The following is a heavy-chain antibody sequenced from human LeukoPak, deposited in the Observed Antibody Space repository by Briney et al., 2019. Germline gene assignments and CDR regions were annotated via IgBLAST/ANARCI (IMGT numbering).Heavy chain of an antibody. CDR1: GFTFSSYA. J-gene: IGHJ4*02. CDR2: ISGSGGST. Sequence: PGGSLRLSCAASGFTFSSYAMSWVRQAPGKGLEWVSAISGSGGSTYYADSVKGRFTISRDNSKNTLYLQMNSLRADDTALYYCAREAVDDSYFDNWGQGTLVPVSS. D-gene: IGHD2-2*01. CDR3: AREAVDDSYFDN. V-gene: IGHV3-23*01.